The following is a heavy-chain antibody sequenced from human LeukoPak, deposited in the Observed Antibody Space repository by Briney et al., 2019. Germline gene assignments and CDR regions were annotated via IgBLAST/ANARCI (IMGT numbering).Heavy chain of an antibody. J-gene: IGHJ6*03. D-gene: IGHD2-2*01. CDR1: GGSISSYY. Sequence: PSETLSLTCTVSGGSISSYYWSWIRQPARKGLEWIGRIYTSGSTNYNPSLKSRVTMSVDTSKNQFSLKLSSVTAADTAVYYCARVGVVPAVTGVDYYYYYMDVWGKGTTVTVSS. CDR3: ARVGVVPAVTGVDYYYYYMDV. CDR2: IYTSGST. V-gene: IGHV4-4*07.